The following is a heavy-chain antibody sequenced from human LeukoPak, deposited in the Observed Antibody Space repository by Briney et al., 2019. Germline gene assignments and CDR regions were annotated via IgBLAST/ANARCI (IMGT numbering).Heavy chain of an antibody. CDR1: GGSISSYY. D-gene: IGHD6-13*01. CDR2: ISTSGST. V-gene: IGHV4-4*07. Sequence: SETLSLTCTVSGGSISSYYWSWIRQPAGKGLEWIGRISTSGSTNYNPSLKSRVTMSVDTSKNQFSLKLSSVTAADTAVYYCAREIAAAGTIDYWGQGTLVTVSS. CDR3: AREIAAAGTIDY. J-gene: IGHJ4*02.